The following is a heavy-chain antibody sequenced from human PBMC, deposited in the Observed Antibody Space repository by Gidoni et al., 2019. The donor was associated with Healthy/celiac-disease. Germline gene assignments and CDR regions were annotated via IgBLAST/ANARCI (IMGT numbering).Heavy chain of an antibody. CDR1: GGSISSYY. V-gene: IGHV4-59*01. J-gene: IGHJ2*01. CDR2: IYYSGST. D-gene: IGHD7-27*01. CDR3: ARSTIITGANWYFDL. Sequence: QVQLQESGPGLVKPSEALSLTCPAPGGSISSYYWSWIRQPPGKGLEWIGYIYYSGSTNYNPSLKSRVTISVDTSKNQFSLKLSSVTAADTAVYYCARSTIITGANWYFDLWGRGTLVTVSS.